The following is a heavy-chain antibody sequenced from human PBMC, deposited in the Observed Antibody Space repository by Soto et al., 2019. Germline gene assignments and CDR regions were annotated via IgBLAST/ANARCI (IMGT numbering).Heavy chain of an antibody. V-gene: IGHV3-33*01. CDR3: ARRQISPPTRGAASARGGMDV. J-gene: IGHJ6*02. Sequence: QVQLVESGGGVVQPGRSLRLSCAASGFTFSNYGMHWVRQAPGKGLAWVAVIWHDGNGYYYANSVKGRFTISRDNSKNTLYLQMSSLRVEDTAVYYCARRQISPPTRGAASARGGMDVWGQGTTVTVSS. CDR2: IWHDGNGY. D-gene: IGHD6-13*01. CDR1: GFTFSNYG.